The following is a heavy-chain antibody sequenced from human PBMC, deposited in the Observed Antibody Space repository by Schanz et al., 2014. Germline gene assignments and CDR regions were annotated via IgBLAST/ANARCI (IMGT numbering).Heavy chain of an antibody. CDR1: GYSLIHLT. Sequence: QVHLVQSGAEVKEPGASVKVSCKVSGYSLIHLTLYWVRQAHGKGLEWLGGVERVDSEPIYEPRFQGRVTMTKDSSTDTAYLEVTGLRSEDTAIYFCSTSGEDLEPTPNYWGQGTRITVSS. CDR3: STSGEDLEPTPNY. V-gene: IGHV1-24*01. CDR2: VERVDSEP. J-gene: IGHJ4*02. D-gene: IGHD1-26*01.